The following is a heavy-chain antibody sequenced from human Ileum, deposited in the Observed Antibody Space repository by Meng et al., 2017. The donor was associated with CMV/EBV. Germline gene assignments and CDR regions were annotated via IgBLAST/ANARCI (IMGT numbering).Heavy chain of an antibody. CDR3: ARNRAGGDYGDQT. Sequence: VLLRESGAVILHPSDTLSLTYTFAVASIRYYYWSLNRQSAGKGLQWIGLIHIYDNTYYSPSLQSRVTMSIDTSKNQFFLNLNSVTAADTAVYYCARNRAGGDYGDQTWGQGTLVTVSS. V-gene: IGHV4-4*07. D-gene: IGHD4/OR15-4a*01. J-gene: IGHJ5*02. CDR2: IHIYDNT. CDR1: VASIRYYY.